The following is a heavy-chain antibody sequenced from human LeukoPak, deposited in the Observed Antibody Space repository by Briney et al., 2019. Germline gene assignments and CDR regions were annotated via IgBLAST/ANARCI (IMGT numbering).Heavy chain of an antibody. J-gene: IGHJ4*02. D-gene: IGHD3-10*01. CDR2: IWHDGSHK. CDR3: AREIFGSGSCPDF. V-gene: IGHV3-33*01. Sequence: GGSLRLSCAASGFAFNTYAMHWVRQAPGQGLGWVALIWHDGSHKFYSNSVRGQFTISRDNSKNTVSLQMNNLRPEDTAVYYCAREIFGSGSCPDFWGQGTLVTVSS. CDR1: GFAFNTYA.